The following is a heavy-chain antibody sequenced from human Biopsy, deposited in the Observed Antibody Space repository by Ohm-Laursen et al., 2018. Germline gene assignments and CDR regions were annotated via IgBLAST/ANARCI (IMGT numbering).Heavy chain of an antibody. V-gene: IGHV1-2*02. J-gene: IGHJ1*01. D-gene: IGHD2-15*01. CDR3: AKGQDLRGGAEYFQH. CDR1: GYTFTGQY. Sequence: GASVKVSCKASGYTFTGQYLHWVRQVPGQGLEWMGWINPHSGTTKFAQDFQGRVTMTRDTSITTAYMESRRLRSDDTAVYYCAKGQDLRGGAEYFQHWGQGALVTVSS. CDR2: INPHSGTT.